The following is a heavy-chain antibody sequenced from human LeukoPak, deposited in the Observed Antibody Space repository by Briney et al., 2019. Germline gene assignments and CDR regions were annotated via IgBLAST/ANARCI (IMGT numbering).Heavy chain of an antibody. J-gene: IGHJ4*02. V-gene: IGHV1-69*01. CDR2: IIPIFGTA. Sequence: KVSCKASGGTFSSYAISWVRQAPGQGLEWMGGIIPIFGTANYAQKFQGRVTITADESTSTAYMELSSLRSEDTAVYYCAARIAAAGTQPFDYWGQGTLVTVSS. D-gene: IGHD6-13*01. CDR1: GGTFSSYA. CDR3: AARIAAAGTQPFDY.